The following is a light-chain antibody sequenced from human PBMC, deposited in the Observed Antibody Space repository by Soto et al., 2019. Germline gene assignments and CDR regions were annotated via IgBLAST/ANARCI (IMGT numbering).Light chain of an antibody. CDR1: QSVSSS. V-gene: IGKV1-5*01. J-gene: IGKJ1*01. CDR2: DAS. Sequence: ERVTLSCIASQSVSSSYLTWYQQKPGQAPKLLIYDASDLETGVPLRFSGRGSETEFTLTINGLQPDDFATYYRQQYNSFPRTFGQGTKVDIK. CDR3: QQYNSFPRT.